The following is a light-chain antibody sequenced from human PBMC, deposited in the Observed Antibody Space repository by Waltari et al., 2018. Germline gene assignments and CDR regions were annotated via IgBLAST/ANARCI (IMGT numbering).Light chain of an antibody. CDR2: DAS. CDR1: QSVRSSY. Sequence: EIVLTQSPGTLSLSPGESATLSCRASQSVRSSYLAWYQQKPGQAPRLLIFDASTRASGIPDRFSGSGSGTDFTLTITRLKPEDFAVYFCQQHDNSLWTFGQGTKVEVK. J-gene: IGKJ1*01. CDR3: QQHDNSLWT. V-gene: IGKV3-20*01.